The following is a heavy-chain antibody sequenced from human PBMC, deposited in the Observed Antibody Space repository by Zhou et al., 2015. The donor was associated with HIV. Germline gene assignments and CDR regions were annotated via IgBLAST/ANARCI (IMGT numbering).Heavy chain of an antibody. CDR1: GYTFSSHD. Sequence: QVQLVQSGAEVKKPGASVKVSCKASGYTFSSHDINWVRQAPGQGLEWMGGIIPIFGTANFAQKFQGRVTITADESTSTVYMELSNLRSEDTAVYYCARGSDNYYYYYYMDVWGKGTTVTVSS. CDR2: IIPIFGTA. D-gene: IGHD1-1*01. V-gene: IGHV1-69*01. CDR3: ARGSDNYYYYYYMDV. J-gene: IGHJ6*03.